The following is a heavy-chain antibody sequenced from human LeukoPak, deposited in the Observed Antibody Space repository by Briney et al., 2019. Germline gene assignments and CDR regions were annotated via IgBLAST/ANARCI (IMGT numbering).Heavy chain of an antibody. CDR3: TTHPSGNYFGSVFFDY. V-gene: IGHV3-15*01. Sequence: PGGSLRLSCAASGFTFNNAWMSWVRQAPRKGLEWVGRIKSKTDGGTTEYTAPVKGRFTISRDDSKNTLYLQMNSLKTEDTAVYYCTTHPSGNYFGSVFFDYWGPGTLVTVSS. CDR2: IKSKTDGGTT. CDR1: GFTFNNAW. D-gene: IGHD1-26*01. J-gene: IGHJ4*02.